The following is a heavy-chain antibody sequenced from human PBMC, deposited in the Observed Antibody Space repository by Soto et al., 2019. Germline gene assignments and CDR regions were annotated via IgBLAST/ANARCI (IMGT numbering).Heavy chain of an antibody. D-gene: IGHD4-17*01. CDR2: IYYSGST. CDR1: GGSISSSSYY. CDR3: ARGHDYGTYYFDY. Sequence: SETLSLTCTVSGGSISSSSYYWGWIRQPPGKGLEWIGSIYYSGSTCYNPSLKSRVTISVDTSKNQFSLKLSSVTAADTAVYYCARGHDYGTYYFDYWGQGTLVTVSS. J-gene: IGHJ4*02. V-gene: IGHV4-39*01.